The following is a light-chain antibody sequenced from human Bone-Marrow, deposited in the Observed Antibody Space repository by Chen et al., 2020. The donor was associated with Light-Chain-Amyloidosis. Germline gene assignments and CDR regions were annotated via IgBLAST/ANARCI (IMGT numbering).Light chain of an antibody. V-gene: IGLV3-27*01. CDR2: KDT. Sequence: SYELTQPSSVPVSPGQTARITCSGDVLAKKYARWFQQKPGQAPVGVIYKDTERPSGIPERFSGSSSGTTVTLTISGAQVEDEADYYCYSAADNDQRVFGGGTKLTVL. J-gene: IGLJ3*02. CDR3: YSAADNDQRV. CDR1: VLAKKY.